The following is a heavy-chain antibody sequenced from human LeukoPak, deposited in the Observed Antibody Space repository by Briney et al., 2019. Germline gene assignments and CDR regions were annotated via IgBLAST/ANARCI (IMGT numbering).Heavy chain of an antibody. V-gene: IGHV3-21*01. CDR3: ARIPAGYYYYMDV. J-gene: IGHJ6*03. CDR1: GFTFSSYS. Sequence: GGSLRLSCAASGFTFSSYSMNWVRQAPGKGLEWVSSTSSSSSYIYYADSVKGRFTISRDNAKNSLYLQMNSLRAEDTAVYYCARIPAGYYYYMDVWGKGTTVTVSS. CDR2: TSSSSSYI.